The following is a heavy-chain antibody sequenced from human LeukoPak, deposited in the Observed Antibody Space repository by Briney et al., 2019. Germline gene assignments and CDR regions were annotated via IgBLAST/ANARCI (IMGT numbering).Heavy chain of an antibody. V-gene: IGHV3-11*01. D-gene: IGHD2-15*01. J-gene: IGHJ3*02. CDR2: ISSSGSTI. Sequence: GGSLRLYCAASGFTFSDYYMSWIRQAPGKGLEWVSYISSSGSTIFYADSVKGRFTISRDNAKNSLYLQMNSLRAEDTAVYYCARVVYCSGGSCQVFAFDIWGQGTMVTVSS. CDR1: GFTFSDYY. CDR3: ARVVYCSGGSCQVFAFDI.